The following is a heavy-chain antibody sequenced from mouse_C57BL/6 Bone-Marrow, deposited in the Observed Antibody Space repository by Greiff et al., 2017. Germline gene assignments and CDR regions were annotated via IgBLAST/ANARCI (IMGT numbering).Heavy chain of an antibody. CDR1: GFTFSDAW. CDR2: IRNKANNHAT. Sequence: EVQRVESGGGLVQPGGSMKLSCAASGFTFSDAWMDWVRQSPEKGLEWVAEIRNKANNHATYYAESVKGRFTISRDDSKSSVYLQMNSLRAEDTGIYYCTPVVDWYFDVWGTGTTVTVSS. D-gene: IGHD1-1*01. V-gene: IGHV6-6*01. CDR3: TPVVDWYFDV. J-gene: IGHJ1*03.